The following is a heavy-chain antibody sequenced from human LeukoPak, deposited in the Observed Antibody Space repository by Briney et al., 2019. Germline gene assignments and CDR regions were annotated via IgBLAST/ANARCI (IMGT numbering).Heavy chain of an antibody. J-gene: IGHJ4*02. D-gene: IGHD3-10*01. CDR3: ASWSPYYYGSGSYSLSQY. CDR2: IYYSGST. CDR1: GGSISSYY. Sequence: PSETLSLTCTVSGGSISSYYWSWIRQPPGKGLEWIGYIYYSGSTNYNPSLKSRVTISVDTSKNQFSLKLSSVTAADTAVYYCASWSPYYYGSGSYSLSQYWGQGTLVTVSS. V-gene: IGHV4-59*12.